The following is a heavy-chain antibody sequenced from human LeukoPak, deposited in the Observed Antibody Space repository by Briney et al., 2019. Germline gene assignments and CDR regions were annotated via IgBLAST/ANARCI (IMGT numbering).Heavy chain of an antibody. CDR3: ARRVAGAGFGY. V-gene: IGHV4-59*08. Sequence: SETLSLTCTVSGVSISSYYWSWLRQPPGKGLEWIGNIYSSGSTNYNPSLKSRVSISVDTSKKQFSLKLSSVTAADTAVYYCARRVAGAGFGYWGQGTLVTVSS. CDR2: IYSSGST. D-gene: IGHD6-19*01. J-gene: IGHJ4*02. CDR1: GVSISSYY.